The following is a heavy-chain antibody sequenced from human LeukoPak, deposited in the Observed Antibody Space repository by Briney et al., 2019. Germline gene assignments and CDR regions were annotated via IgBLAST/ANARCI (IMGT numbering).Heavy chain of an antibody. Sequence: GGSLRLSCVASRFTFSSHAMSWIRQAPGKGLEWVSTISATGGNSYYADSVKGRFTISRDNSRNTLDLQMDSLRPEDTAVYYCSRNPYSDGSHWFDPWGQGTLVTVSA. CDR1: RFTFSSHA. J-gene: IGHJ5*02. D-gene: IGHD5-24*01. V-gene: IGHV3-23*01. CDR2: ISATGGNS. CDR3: SRNPYSDGSHWFDP.